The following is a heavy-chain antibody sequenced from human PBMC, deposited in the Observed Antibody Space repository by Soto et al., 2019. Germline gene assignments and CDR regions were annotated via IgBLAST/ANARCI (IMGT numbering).Heavy chain of an antibody. D-gene: IGHD1-26*01. CDR3: AHTMEPRTFDY. CDR2: IYWDDDK. CDR1: GFSPITSGVG. Sequence: QITLKEAGPTLVKPTQTLTLTCCFSGFSPITSGVGVGWIRQPPGKALEWLAPIYWDDDKGYSSSLKSSLTXTXXTSSNQVVHTITNMDPADTAKYCCAHTMEPRTFDYWGQGTLVTVSS. J-gene: IGHJ4*02. V-gene: IGHV2-5*02.